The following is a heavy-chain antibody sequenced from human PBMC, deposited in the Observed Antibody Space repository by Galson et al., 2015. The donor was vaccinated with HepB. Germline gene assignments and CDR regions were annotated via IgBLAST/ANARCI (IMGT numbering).Heavy chain of an antibody. J-gene: IGHJ4*02. CDR1: GCTFSSDS. CDR2: SRRSSRYM. CDR3: ARDLTGWAVAVGVEYFDY. V-gene: IGHV3-21*01. D-gene: IGHD2-15*01. Sequence: ALRLSCAACGCTFSSDSMNWVRQAPGKGLGGVAASRRSSRYMYYADSVKGRFTISRDNAKNSLYLQMNSLRAEDTAVYYCARDLTGWAVAVGVEYFDYWGQGTLVTVSS.